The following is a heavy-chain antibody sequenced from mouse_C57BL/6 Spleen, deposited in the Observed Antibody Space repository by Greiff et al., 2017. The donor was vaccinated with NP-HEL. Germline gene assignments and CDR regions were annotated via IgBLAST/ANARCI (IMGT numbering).Heavy chain of an antibody. CDR3: AREKTAQATYYFDY. D-gene: IGHD3-2*02. J-gene: IGHJ2*01. CDR1: GYAFSSSW. V-gene: IGHV1-82*01. CDR2: IYPGDGDT. Sequence: VQRVESGPELVKPGASVKISCKASGYAFSSSWMNWVKQRPGKGLEWIGRIYPGDGDTNYNGKFKGKATLTADKSSSTAYMQRSSLTSEDSAVYFCAREKTAQATYYFDYWGQGTTLTVSS.